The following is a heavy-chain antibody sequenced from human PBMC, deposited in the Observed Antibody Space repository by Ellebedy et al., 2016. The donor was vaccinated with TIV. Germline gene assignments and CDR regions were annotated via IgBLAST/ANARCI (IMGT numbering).Heavy chain of an antibody. Sequence: ASVKVSCKASGYTFTSYFLYWARQAPGQGLEWMGIINPTSGSSNYAQKFQGRVTMTRDTSTSTVYMDLSSLRSEDTAVYYCARGDNYYYDSSGYYYSYWGQGTLGTVSS. CDR2: INPTSGSS. CDR1: GYTFTSYF. D-gene: IGHD3-22*01. J-gene: IGHJ4*02. CDR3: ARGDNYYYDSSGYYYSY. V-gene: IGHV1-46*01.